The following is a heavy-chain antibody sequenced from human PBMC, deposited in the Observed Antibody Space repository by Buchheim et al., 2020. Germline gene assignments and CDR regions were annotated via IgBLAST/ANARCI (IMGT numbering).Heavy chain of an antibody. D-gene: IGHD6-13*01. CDR2: ISHDGTTQ. CDR1: GFTFTRHG. J-gene: IGHJ4*02. Sequence: QVQLVESGGGVVQPGRSLRLSCAASGFTFTRHGFHWVRQAPGKGLEWVAVISHDGTTQYYRESVKGRFTISRDDSKSTVYLQMNSLRAEDTAVYYCVKHVVIASAGPIFDDWGQGTL. V-gene: IGHV3-30*18. CDR3: VKHVVIASAGPIFDD.